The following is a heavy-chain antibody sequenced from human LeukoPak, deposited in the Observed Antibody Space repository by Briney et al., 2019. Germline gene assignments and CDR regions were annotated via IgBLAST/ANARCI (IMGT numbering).Heavy chain of an antibody. CDR3: ARDQIYCSGGYCYFDY. CDR1: GFTFRSYW. J-gene: IGHJ4*02. V-gene: IGHV3-74*01. Sequence: GGSLRLSCAASGFTFRSYWMHWVRQAPGKGLVWVSRINSDGSSTSYADSVKSRFTISRDNAKNTLYLQMNSLRVEDSAVYYCARDQIYCSGGYCYFDYWGQGTLVTVSS. CDR2: INSDGSST. D-gene: IGHD2-15*01.